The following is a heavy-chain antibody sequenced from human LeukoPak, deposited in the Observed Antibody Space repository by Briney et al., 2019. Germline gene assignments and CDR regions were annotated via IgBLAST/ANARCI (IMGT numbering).Heavy chain of an antibody. CDR3: AKDRGSTWSFAY. CDR2: ISNDGSNK. J-gene: IGHJ4*02. V-gene: IGHV3-30*18. D-gene: IGHD6-13*01. CDR1: GFTFRSDG. Sequence: GGSLRLSCAASGFTFRSDGMHWVRQAPGKGLEWVAVISNDGSNKYYADSVKGRFTVSRDNSKNTLYLQLNSLRAEDTAVYYCAKDRGSTWSFAYWGQGTLVTVSS.